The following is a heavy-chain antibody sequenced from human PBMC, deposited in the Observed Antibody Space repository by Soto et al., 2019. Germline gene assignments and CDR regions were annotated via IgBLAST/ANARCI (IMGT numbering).Heavy chain of an antibody. J-gene: IGHJ3*02. CDR3: ARGYYYDTSGYYSAFDI. CDR2: VYNNGGT. D-gene: IGHD3-22*01. CDR1: GGSISSDY. V-gene: IGHV4-59*01. Sequence: PSETLSLTCTVSGGSISSDYWSWIRQPPGKGLEWVGYVYNNGGTKYNPSLKSRVTISVDTSNNQFSLKLTSVTAAETAVYYCARGYYYDTSGYYSAFDIWGQGTMVTVSS.